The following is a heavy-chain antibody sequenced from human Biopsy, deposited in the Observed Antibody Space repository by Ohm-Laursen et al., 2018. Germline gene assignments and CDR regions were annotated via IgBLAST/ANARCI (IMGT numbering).Heavy chain of an antibody. Sequence: GSLRLSCAASGFAFNLYEMNWVRQAPGKGMEWISYIYGGGNPVSYADSVKGRFTISRDNAHNSLYLHTNSLRAKDTAVYYCARLNSGTYDASDLWGQGTMVIVSS. CDR1: GFAFNLYE. CDR2: IYGGGNPV. V-gene: IGHV3-48*03. CDR3: ARLNSGTYDASDL. J-gene: IGHJ3*01. D-gene: IGHD1-26*01.